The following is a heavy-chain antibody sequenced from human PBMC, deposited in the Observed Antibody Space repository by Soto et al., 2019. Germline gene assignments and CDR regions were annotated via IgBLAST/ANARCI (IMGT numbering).Heavy chain of an antibody. CDR2: INPNSGGT. Sequence: GASVKVSCKASGYTFTGYYMHWVRQAPGQGLEWMGWINPNSGGTNYAQKFQGRVTMTRDTSISTAYMELSRLRSDDTAVYYCARGAVYGKTGTTWFDPWGQGTQVTVSS. CDR3: ARGAVYGKTGTTWFDP. V-gene: IGHV1-2*02. D-gene: IGHD1-7*01. J-gene: IGHJ5*02. CDR1: GYTFTGYY.